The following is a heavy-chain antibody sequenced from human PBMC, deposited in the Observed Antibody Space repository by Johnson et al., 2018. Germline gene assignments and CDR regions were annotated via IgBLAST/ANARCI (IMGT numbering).Heavy chain of an antibody. Sequence: QVQLQESGPGLVKPSETLSLTCAVSGGSISSGSFYWGWIRQPPGTGLEWIGSIYYTGSTYYNPSLQSRVPISVDTSKNQFPLKLSSVTAPDTAVYYCARVVFTVTTEGAFDIWGQGTMVTVSS. V-gene: IGHV4-39*07. CDR1: GGSISSGSFY. CDR2: IYYTGST. D-gene: IGHD4-17*01. J-gene: IGHJ3*02. CDR3: ARVVFTVTTEGAFDI.